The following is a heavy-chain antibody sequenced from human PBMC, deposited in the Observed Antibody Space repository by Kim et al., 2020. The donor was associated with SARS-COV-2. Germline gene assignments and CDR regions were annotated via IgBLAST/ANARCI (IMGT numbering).Heavy chain of an antibody. Sequence: SVKVSCKASGGTFSSYAISWVRQAPGQGLEWMGGIIPIFGTANYAQKFQGRVTITADESTSTAYMELSSLRSEDTAVYYCARAPHILTGPSHWFDPWGQGTLVTVSS. V-gene: IGHV1-69*13. CDR2: IIPIFGTA. D-gene: IGHD3-9*01. CDR1: GGTFSSYA. J-gene: IGHJ5*02. CDR3: ARAPHILTGPSHWFDP.